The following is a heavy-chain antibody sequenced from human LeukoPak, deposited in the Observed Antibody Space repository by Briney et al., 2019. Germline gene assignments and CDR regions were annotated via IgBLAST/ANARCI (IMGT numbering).Heavy chain of an antibody. Sequence: AETLSLTCTVSGGSISSYYWSWIRQPPGKGLVWIGHIYNSGSTNYNPFLKSRVTISVDTSKNQFSLKLSSVTAADTAVYYCAATSPHLLRYFDWLPGVIDYWGQGTLVTVSS. CDR2: IYNSGST. V-gene: IGHV4-59*01. CDR1: GGSISSYY. D-gene: IGHD3-9*01. CDR3: AATSPHLLRYFDWLPGVIDY. J-gene: IGHJ4*02.